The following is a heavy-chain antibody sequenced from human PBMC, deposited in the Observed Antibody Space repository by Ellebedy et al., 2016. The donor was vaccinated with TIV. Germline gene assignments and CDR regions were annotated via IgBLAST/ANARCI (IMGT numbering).Heavy chain of an antibody. V-gene: IGHV3-21*01. D-gene: IGHD6-6*01. CDR3: AREEYYGVDV. J-gene: IGHJ6*02. CDR1: GFTFSSYS. Sequence: GESLKISCAASGFTFSSYSMNWVRQAPGKGLEWVSSISSSSSYIYYADSVKGRFTISRDNAKNSLYLQLNSLRAEDTAVYYCAREEYYGVDVWGQGTTVTVSS. CDR2: ISSSSSYI.